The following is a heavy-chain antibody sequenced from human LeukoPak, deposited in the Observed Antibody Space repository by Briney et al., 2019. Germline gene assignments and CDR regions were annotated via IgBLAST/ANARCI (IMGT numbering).Heavy chain of an antibody. D-gene: IGHD2-2*02. Sequence: PGRSLRLSCAASGFTFSDYTMHWVRQAPGKGLEWVALVSDAGITKYNADSVKGRFTISRDNSKNSVFLQMNSLTSEDTALYYCAKADCSSPDCYTLDFWGQGTLVTVSS. CDR2: VSDAGITK. V-gene: IGHV3-30*04. J-gene: IGHJ4*02. CDR1: GFTFSDYT. CDR3: AKADCSSPDCYTLDF.